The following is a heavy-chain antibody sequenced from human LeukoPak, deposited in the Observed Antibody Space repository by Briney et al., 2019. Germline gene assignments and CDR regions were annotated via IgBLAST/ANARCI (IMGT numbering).Heavy chain of an antibody. CDR1: GYTFTGYY. V-gene: IGHV1-2*02. CDR3: ARDRPGSYYLPAFDI. CDR2: INPNSGGT. D-gene: IGHD1-26*01. J-gene: IGHJ3*02. Sequence: ASVKVSCKASGYTFTGYYMHWVRQAPGQGLEWMGWINPNSGGTNYAQKFQGRVTMTRDTSISTAYMELSRLRSDDTAVYYCARDRPGSYYLPAFDIWGQGTMVTVSS.